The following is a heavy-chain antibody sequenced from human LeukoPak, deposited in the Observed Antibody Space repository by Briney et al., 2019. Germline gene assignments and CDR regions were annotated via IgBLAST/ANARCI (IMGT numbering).Heavy chain of an antibody. D-gene: IGHD2-15*01. Sequence: GESRKISCKGSGYSFTSYWIGWVRQMPGKGLEWMGIIYPGDSDTRYSPPFQGQVTISADKSISTAYLQWSSLKASDTAMYYCARQGASSPCSGGSCYHYWGQGTLVTVSS. J-gene: IGHJ4*02. CDR2: IYPGDSDT. CDR3: ARQGASSPCSGGSCYHY. CDR1: GYSFTSYW. V-gene: IGHV5-51*01.